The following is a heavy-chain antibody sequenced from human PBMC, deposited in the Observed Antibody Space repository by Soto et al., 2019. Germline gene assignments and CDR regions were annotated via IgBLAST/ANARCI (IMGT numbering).Heavy chain of an antibody. CDR1: GGTFSSYT. V-gene: IGHV1-69*04. CDR2: IIPILGIA. Sequence: SVKVSCKASGGTFSSYTISWVRQAPGQGLEWMGRIIPILGIANYAQKFQGRVTITADKSTSTAYMELSSLRSEDTAVYYCTTDWRAVTAPFDCWGQGTLVTVSS. CDR3: TTDWRAVTAPFDC. D-gene: IGHD6-19*01. J-gene: IGHJ4*02.